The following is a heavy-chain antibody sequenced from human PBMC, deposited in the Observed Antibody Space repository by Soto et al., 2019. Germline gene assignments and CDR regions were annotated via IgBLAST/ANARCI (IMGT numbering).Heavy chain of an antibody. Sequence: ASVKVSCKASGYTFTSYDINWVRQATGQGLEWMGWMNPNSGNTGYAQKFQGRVTMTRNTSISTAYMELSSLRSEDTAVYYCARYDRNWNYLDYYGMDVWGQGTTVTVSS. D-gene: IGHD1-7*01. V-gene: IGHV1-8*01. CDR1: GYTFTSYD. J-gene: IGHJ6*02. CDR2: MNPNSGNT. CDR3: ARYDRNWNYLDYYGMDV.